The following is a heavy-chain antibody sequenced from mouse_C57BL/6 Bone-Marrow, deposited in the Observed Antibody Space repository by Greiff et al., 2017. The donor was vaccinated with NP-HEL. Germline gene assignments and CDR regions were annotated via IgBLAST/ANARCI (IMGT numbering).Heavy chain of an antibody. CDR2: IDPSDSYT. CDR3: ARDSNYDYYAMDY. J-gene: IGHJ4*01. CDR1: GYTFTSYW. D-gene: IGHD2-5*01. Sequence: VQLQQPGAELVMPGASVKLSCKASGYTFTSYWMHWVKQRPGQGLEWIGEIDPSDSYTNYNQKFKGKSTLTVDKSSSTAYMQLSSLTSEDSAVYYCARDSNYDYYAMDYWGQGTSVTVSS. V-gene: IGHV1-69*01.